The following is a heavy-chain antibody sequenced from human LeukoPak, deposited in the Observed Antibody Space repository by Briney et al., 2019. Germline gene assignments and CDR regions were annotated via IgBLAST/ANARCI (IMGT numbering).Heavy chain of an antibody. CDR1: GFTFPNAW. CDR2: IKSRTDGGTA. Sequence: GGSLRLSCAASGFTFPNAWMSWLRQAPGKGLEWVGHIKSRTDGGTADYAAPVKGRFTISRDDSENTLYLQMNSLKTEDTAVYYCATPGRIPEAANWFDPWGQGTLVTVSS. J-gene: IGHJ5*02. D-gene: IGHD6-13*01. CDR3: ATPGRIPEAANWFDP. V-gene: IGHV3-15*01.